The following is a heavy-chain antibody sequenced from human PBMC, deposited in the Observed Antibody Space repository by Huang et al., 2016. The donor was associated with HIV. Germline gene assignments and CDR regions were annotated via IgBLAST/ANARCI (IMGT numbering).Heavy chain of an antibody. CDR2: SYYSGRH. Sequence: QVQLQESGPGLVKPSETLSLTCTVSGGSMSSYYWSWIRQPPGKGLELIGYSYYSGRHNYNPSLKSRVTISVDTSKNQFSLRLSSVTAADTAGYYWASASIAARRWVDPWGQGSLVTVSS. D-gene: IGHD6-6*01. CDR1: GGSMSSYY. J-gene: IGHJ5*02. CDR3: ASASIAARRWVDP. V-gene: IGHV4-59*01.